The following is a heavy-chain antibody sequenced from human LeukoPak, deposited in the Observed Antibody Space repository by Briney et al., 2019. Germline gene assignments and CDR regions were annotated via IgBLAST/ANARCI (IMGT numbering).Heavy chain of an antibody. CDR2: IRYDGSNK. J-gene: IGHJ4*02. CDR1: GFTFSSYG. V-gene: IGHV3-30*02. CDR3: ARDKYGSGSYSWSKRLDY. D-gene: IGHD3-10*01. Sequence: GGSLRLSCAASGFTFSSYGMHWVRQAPGKGLEWVAFIRYDGSNKYYADSVKGRFTISRDNSKNTLYLQMNSLRAEDTAVYYCARDKYGSGSYSWSKRLDYWGQGTLVTVSS.